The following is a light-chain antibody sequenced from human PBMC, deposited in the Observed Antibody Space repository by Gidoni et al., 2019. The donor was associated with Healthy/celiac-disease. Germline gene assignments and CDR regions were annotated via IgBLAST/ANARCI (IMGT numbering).Light chain of an antibody. CDR1: QSISSW. V-gene: IGKV1-5*01. CDR3: QQYNSYSPWT. Sequence: DIQMTQSPSTLSASVGDRVTIPCRASQSISSWLAWYQQKPGKAPKILIYDASSLESGVPSRFSGSGSGTEFTLTISSLQPDDFATYYCQQYNSYSPWTFGQGTKVEIK. CDR2: DAS. J-gene: IGKJ1*01.